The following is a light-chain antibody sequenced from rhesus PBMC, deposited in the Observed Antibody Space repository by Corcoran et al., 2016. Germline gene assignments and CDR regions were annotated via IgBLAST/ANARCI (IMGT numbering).Light chain of an antibody. CDR2: AAS. CDR1: QTISTY. CDR3: QQHNSHPYS. Sequence: DIQMTQSPSSLSASVGDRVTITCRASQTISTYLAWYQQKPGKVPKLLIYAASLLESGVPSRFSGSGSGTEFTLTISSLRSEDCATYYCQQHNSHPYSFGQGTKVEIK. V-gene: IGKV1-44*01. J-gene: IGKJ2*01.